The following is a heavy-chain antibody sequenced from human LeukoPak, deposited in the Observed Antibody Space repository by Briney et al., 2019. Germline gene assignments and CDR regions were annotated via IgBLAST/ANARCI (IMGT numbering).Heavy chain of an antibody. CDR3: ARDGMEMSTNPSDY. CDR2: IGSSSTYI. CDR1: GFTFSTYT. V-gene: IGHV3-21*01. Sequence: GGSLRLSCAASGFTFSTYTMNWVRQAPGKGLEWVSTIGSSSTYIYYADSVKGRFTISRDNAKNSLCLQMDSLRAEDTAVYYCARDGMEMSTNPSDYWGQGTLVTVSS. J-gene: IGHJ4*02. D-gene: IGHD5/OR15-5a*01.